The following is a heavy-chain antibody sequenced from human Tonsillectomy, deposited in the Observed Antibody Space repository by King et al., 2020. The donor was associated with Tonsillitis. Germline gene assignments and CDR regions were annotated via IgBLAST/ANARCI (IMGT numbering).Heavy chain of an antibody. CDR1: GVTFSNYW. Sequence: VQLVQSGGGLVQPGGSLRLSCAASGVTFSNYWMHWVRQAPGKGLVWVSRINSDGSRTRYADSVKGRFTISRDNAKNTVYLQMNSLRAEDTAVYYCTRVPGSGDYWFDYWGQGTLVTVSS. J-gene: IGHJ4*02. D-gene: IGHD4-17*01. CDR2: INSDGSRT. CDR3: TRVPGSGDYWFDY. V-gene: IGHV3-74*01.